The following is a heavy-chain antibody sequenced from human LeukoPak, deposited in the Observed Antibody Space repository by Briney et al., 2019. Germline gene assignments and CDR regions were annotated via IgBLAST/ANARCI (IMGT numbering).Heavy chain of an antibody. Sequence: ASVKVSCKASGYTFTSYGISWVRQAPGQGLEWMGWISAYNGNTNYAQKLQGRVTMTTDTSTSTAYMELRSLRSDDTAVYYCARDRGKAQNARNFDYWGQGTLVTVSS. J-gene: IGHJ4*02. CDR1: GYTFTSYG. D-gene: IGHD3-10*01. V-gene: IGHV1-18*01. CDR3: ARDRGKAQNARNFDY. CDR2: ISAYNGNT.